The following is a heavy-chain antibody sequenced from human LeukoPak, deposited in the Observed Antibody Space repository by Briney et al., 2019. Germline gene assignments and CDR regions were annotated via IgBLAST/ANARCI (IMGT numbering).Heavy chain of an antibody. V-gene: IGHV4-39*07. J-gene: IGHJ4*02. D-gene: IGHD3-22*01. CDR1: GGSISSSSYY. CDR3: ARDMAGVSSGYSAISYFDY. Sequence: SETLSLTCTVSGGSISSSSYYWGWIRQPPGKGLEWIGGIYYSGSTYYNPSLKSRVTISVDTSKNQFSLKLSSVTAADTAVYYCARDMAGVSSGYSAISYFDYWGQGTLVTVSS. CDR2: IYYSGST.